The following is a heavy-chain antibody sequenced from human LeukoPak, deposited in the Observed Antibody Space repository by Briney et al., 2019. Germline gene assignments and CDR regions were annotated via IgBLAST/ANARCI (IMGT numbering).Heavy chain of an antibody. CDR1: GGTFSSYA. CDR3: EKYAAVGSGYHSYLSDY. Sequence: ASVKVSCKASGGTFSSYAISWVRQAPAQGLEWMGGIIPIFGTANYAQKLQGRVTITTDESTSTAYMELSSLRSAHTAVNYCEKYAAVGSGYHSYLSDYWGQGSLVTVSS. D-gene: IGHD5-12*01. J-gene: IGHJ4*02. CDR2: IIPIFGTA. V-gene: IGHV1-69*05.